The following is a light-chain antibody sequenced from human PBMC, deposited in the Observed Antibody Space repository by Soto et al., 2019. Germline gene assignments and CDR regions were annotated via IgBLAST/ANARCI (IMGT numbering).Light chain of an antibody. J-gene: IGKJ5*01. V-gene: IGKV2-30*01. CDR2: KVS. CDR3: MQGTHWPPIT. Sequence: DVVMTQPPLSLPVTLGQPASISCRSSQILVYSDGNTYLNWFQQRPGQSPRRLIXKVSNRDSGVPDRFSGSGSGTDFTLKISRVEAADVGVYYCMQGTHWPPITFGQGTRLEIK. CDR1: QILVYSDGNTY.